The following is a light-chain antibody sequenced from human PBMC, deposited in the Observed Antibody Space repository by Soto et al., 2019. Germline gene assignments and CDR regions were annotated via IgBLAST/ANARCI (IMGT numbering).Light chain of an antibody. Sequence: EIVMTQSPATLSVSKGEGATLSCRASQSVSSKLAWYQQKPGQAPRLLIYGASTRATGIPARFSGSGSGTEFTLIISSLQSEDSAVYYCQQYNSWLWTFGQGGNVDIK. CDR1: QSVSSK. CDR2: GAS. J-gene: IGKJ1*01. CDR3: QQYNSWLWT. V-gene: IGKV3-15*01.